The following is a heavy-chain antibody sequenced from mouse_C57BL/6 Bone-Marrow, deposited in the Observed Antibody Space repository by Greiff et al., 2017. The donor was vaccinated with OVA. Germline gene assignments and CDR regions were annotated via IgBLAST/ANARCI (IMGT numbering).Heavy chain of an antibody. CDR1: GFSLTSYG. V-gene: IGHV2-2*01. CDR3: ARRGWTLYYYAMDY. D-gene: IGHD2-3*01. CDR2: IWSGGST. J-gene: IGHJ4*01. Sequence: VQLVESGPGLVQPSQSLSITCTVSGFSLTSYGVHWVRQSPGKGLEWLGVIWSGGSTDYNAAFISRLSISKDNSKSQVFFKMNSLQADDTAIYYCARRGWTLYYYAMDYWGQGTSVTVSS.